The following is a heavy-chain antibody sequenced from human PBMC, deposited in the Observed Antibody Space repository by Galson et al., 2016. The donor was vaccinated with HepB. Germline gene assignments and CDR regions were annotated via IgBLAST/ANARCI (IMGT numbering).Heavy chain of an antibody. CDR2: INHSGNT. CDR1: GGSFSDSY. V-gene: IGHV4-34*01. J-gene: IGHJ3*02. CDR3: ARGGRPRI. D-gene: IGHD3-10*01. Sequence: SETLSLTCAVYGGSFSDSYWSWIRQPPGKGLAWIGEINHSGNTNYNPSLKSRVTISVDTSKNQFSLKLRSVTAADTAVYYCARGGRPRIWGQGTMVTVSS.